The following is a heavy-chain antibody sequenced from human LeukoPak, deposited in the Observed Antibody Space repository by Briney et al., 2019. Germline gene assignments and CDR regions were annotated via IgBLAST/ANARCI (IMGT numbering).Heavy chain of an antibody. V-gene: IGHV3-74*01. CDR1: GFTFSSYW. CDR3: ARAGEAAAGYYYYGMDV. J-gene: IGHJ6*02. Sequence: GGSLRLSCAASGFTFSSYWMHWVRQAPGKGRVWVSRINSDGGSTSYADSVKGRFTISRDNAKNTLYLQMNSLRAEDTAVYYCARAGEAAAGYYYYGMDVWGQGTTVTVSS. D-gene: IGHD6-13*01. CDR2: INSDGGST.